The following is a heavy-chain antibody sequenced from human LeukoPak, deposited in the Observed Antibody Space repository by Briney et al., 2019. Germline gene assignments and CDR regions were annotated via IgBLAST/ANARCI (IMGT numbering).Heavy chain of an antibody. CDR3: AKGSCSSTSCYVEY. J-gene: IGHJ4*02. V-gene: IGHV3-43*02. CDR2: ISGDGGST. Sequence: PGGSLRLSCAASGFTFDDYAMHWVRQAPGKGLEWVSLISGDGGSTYYADSVKGRFTVSRDNSKNSLYVQMNSLRTEDTALYYCAKGSCSSTSCYVEYWGQGTLVTVSS. CDR1: GFTFDDYA. D-gene: IGHD2-2*01.